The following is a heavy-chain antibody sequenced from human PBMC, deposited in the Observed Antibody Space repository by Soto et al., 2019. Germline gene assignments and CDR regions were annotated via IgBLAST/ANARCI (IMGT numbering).Heavy chain of an antibody. V-gene: IGHV4-31*03. CDR1: GGSISSGGYY. D-gene: IGHD2-15*01. CDR3: GRYGEDRGGGGAFDI. Sequence: QVQLQESGPGLVKPSQTLSLTCTVSGGSISSGGYYWSWIRQHPGKGLEWIGYIYYSGSTYYNPSLKSRVTISVDTSKNRFSLKLSSVTAADPAVYYCGRYGEDRGGGGAFDIWGQGTMVTVSS. CDR2: IYYSGST. J-gene: IGHJ3*02.